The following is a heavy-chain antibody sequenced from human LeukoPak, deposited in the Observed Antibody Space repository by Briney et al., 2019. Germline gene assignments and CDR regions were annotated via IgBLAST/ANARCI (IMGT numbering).Heavy chain of an antibody. CDR1: GGTFSSYA. D-gene: IGHD4-17*01. CDR2: IIPIFGTA. J-gene: IGHJ5*02. V-gene: IGHV1-69*13. CDR3: VRVRYTVTTTDVRFDP. Sequence: ASVKVSCKASGGTFSSYAISWVRQAPGQGLEWMGGIIPIFGTANYAQKFQGRVTITADESTSTAYMELSSLRSEDTAVYYCVRVRYTVTTTDVRFDPWGQGTLVTVSS.